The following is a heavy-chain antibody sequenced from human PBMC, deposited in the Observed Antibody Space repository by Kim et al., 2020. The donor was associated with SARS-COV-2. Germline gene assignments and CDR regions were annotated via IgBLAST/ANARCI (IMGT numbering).Heavy chain of an antibody. CDR1: GFTFGDYA. Sequence: GGSLRLSCTGSGFTFGDYAMSWFRQAPGKGLEWVGFIRSKGYGGTTEYAASVKGRFTISRDDSKSIAYLQMSSLQTEDTAVYYCSREKESTEYSDNPEGLDVWGQGTTVTVSS. D-gene: IGHD4-17*01. V-gene: IGHV3-49*03. CDR3: SREKESTEYSDNPEGLDV. CDR2: IRSKGYGGTT. J-gene: IGHJ6*02.